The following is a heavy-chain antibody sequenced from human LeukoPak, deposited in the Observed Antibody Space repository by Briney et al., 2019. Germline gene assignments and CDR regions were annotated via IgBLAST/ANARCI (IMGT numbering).Heavy chain of an antibody. CDR1: GGSVSSGLHY. CDR2: IYYSGST. J-gene: IGHJ5*02. CDR3: ARDDGDSSGYYPNWFDP. V-gene: IGHV4-61*01. Sequence: PSETLSLTCTVSGGSVSSGLHYWNWIRQPPGKGLEWIGYIYYSGSTNYNPSLKSRVTISVDTSKNQFSLKLSSVTAADTAVYYCARDDGDSSGYYPNWFDPWGQGTLVTVSS. D-gene: IGHD3-22*01.